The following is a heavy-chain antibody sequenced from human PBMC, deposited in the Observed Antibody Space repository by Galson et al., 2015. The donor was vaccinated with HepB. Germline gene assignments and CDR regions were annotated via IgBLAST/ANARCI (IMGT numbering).Heavy chain of an antibody. CDR3: ARERYTYGWDAFDI. J-gene: IGHJ3*02. Sequence: LRLSCAVSGFTFSSYAMHWVRQTPDKGLEWVAVMSSDGSSNYYTDSVKGRFTISRDNSKNTLYLQMNSLRAEDTAVYYCARERYTYGWDAFDIWGQGTMVTVSS. CDR2: MSSDGSSN. CDR1: GFTFSSYA. V-gene: IGHV3-30-3*01. D-gene: IGHD5-18*01.